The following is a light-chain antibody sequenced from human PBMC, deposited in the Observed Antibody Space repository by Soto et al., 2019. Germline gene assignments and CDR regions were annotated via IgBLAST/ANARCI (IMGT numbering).Light chain of an antibody. CDR1: QSVNNY. J-gene: IGKJ4*01. Sequence: VLTQSPAILSLSPGERATLSCRASQSVNNYLAWYQQRPGQPPRLLIYDSSNRATGIPDRFSASGSGTDFTLTISSLEPEDFAVYYCQQRRVWPLTFGGGTKVEIK. CDR2: DSS. CDR3: QQRRVWPLT. V-gene: IGKV3-11*01.